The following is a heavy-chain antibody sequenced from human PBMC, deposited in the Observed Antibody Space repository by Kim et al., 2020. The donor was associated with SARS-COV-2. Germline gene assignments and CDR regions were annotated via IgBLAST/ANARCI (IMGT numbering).Heavy chain of an antibody. J-gene: IGHJ4*02. Sequence: GGSLRLSCAASGFTFSSYAMSWVRQAPGKGLEWVSAISGSGGSTYYADSVKGRFTISRDNSKNTLYLQMNSLRAEDTAVYYCAKDGPLNLLWFGELSPYFDYWGQGTLVTVSS. V-gene: IGHV3-23*01. D-gene: IGHD3-10*01. CDR2: ISGSGGST. CDR3: AKDGPLNLLWFGELSPYFDY. CDR1: GFTFSSYA.